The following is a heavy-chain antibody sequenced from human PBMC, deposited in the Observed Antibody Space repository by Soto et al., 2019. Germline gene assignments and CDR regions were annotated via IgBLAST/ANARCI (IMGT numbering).Heavy chain of an antibody. V-gene: IGHV1-69*12. CDR3: AREFGQQLVPPPFDP. J-gene: IGHJ5*02. CDR2: IIPIFGTA. CDR1: GGTFSSYA. Sequence: QVQLVQSGAEVKKPGSSVKVSCKASGGTFSSYAISWVRQAPGQGLEWMGGIIPIFGTANYAQKFQGRVTSTADESTSTAYMELSSLRSEDTAVYYWAREFGQQLVPPPFDPWGQGTLVTVSS. D-gene: IGHD6-13*01.